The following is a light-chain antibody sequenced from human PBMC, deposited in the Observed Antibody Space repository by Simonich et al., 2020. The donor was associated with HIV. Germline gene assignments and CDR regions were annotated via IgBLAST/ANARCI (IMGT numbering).Light chain of an antibody. CDR2: GVS. Sequence: QSALTQPASVSGSPGQSITISCTGTSSDVGGYNLVSWYQHHPGKAPKLMIYGVSKRPSGVSNRFSGSKSGNTASLTISGLQAEDEADYYCSSYTSSDTYVLFGGGTKVTVL. CDR1: SSDVGGYNL. V-gene: IGLV2-14*02. J-gene: IGLJ2*01. CDR3: SSYTSSDTYVL.